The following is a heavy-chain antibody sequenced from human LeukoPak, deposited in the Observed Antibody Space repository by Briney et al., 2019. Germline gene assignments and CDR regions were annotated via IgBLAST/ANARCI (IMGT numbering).Heavy chain of an antibody. CDR2: ISGSGGST. CDR3: ASTSEGYYYGSGQSSGMDV. Sequence: QPGGSLRLSCAASGFTFSSYAMSWVRQAPGKGLEWVSAISGSGGSTYYADSVKGRFTISRDNSKNTLYLQMNSLRAEDTAVYYCASTSEGYYYGSGQSSGMDVWGQGTTVTVSS. D-gene: IGHD3-10*01. J-gene: IGHJ6*02. V-gene: IGHV3-23*01. CDR1: GFTFSSYA.